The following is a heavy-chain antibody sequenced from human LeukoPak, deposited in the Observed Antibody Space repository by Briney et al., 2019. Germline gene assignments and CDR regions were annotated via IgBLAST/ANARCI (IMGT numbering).Heavy chain of an antibody. D-gene: IGHD1-20*01. CDR2: ISSSSSYI. CDR1: GFTFSSYS. Sequence: GGSLRLSCAASGFTFSSYSMNWVRQAPGKGLEWVSSISSSSSYIYHADSVKGRFTTSRDNAKNSLYLQMNSLRAEDTALYYCARGRYNWKGEGENWFDPWGQGTLVTVSS. CDR3: ARGRYNWKGEGENWFDP. V-gene: IGHV3-21*01. J-gene: IGHJ5*02.